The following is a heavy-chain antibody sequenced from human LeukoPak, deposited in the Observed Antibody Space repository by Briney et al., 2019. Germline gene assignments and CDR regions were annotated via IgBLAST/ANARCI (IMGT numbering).Heavy chain of an antibody. Sequence: PSETLSLTCTVSGGSISSSSYYWGWIRQPPGKGLEWIGSIYYSGSTYYNPSLKSRVTISVDTSKNQFSLKLSSVTAADTAVYYCARDPAVRLNWFDPWGQGTLVTVSS. J-gene: IGHJ5*02. CDR1: GGSISSSSYY. D-gene: IGHD4-17*01. CDR3: ARDPAVRLNWFDP. CDR2: IYYSGST. V-gene: IGHV4-39*02.